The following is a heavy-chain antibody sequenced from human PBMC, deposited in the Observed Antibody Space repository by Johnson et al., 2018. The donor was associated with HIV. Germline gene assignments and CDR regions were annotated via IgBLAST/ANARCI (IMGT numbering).Heavy chain of an antibody. J-gene: IGHJ3*02. CDR2: ISYDGVNK. Sequence: QMQLVESGGGVVQPGRSLRLSCAASEFSFSTYALHWVRQAPGEGLEWVAVISYDGVNKYYADSVKGRFTISRDNSKNTLYLQMNSLRAEDTAVYYCAKEGRYVEGAFDIWGQGKMVTVSS. CDR3: AKEGRYVEGAFDI. V-gene: IGHV3-30*04. D-gene: IGHD5-12*01. CDR1: EFSFSTYA.